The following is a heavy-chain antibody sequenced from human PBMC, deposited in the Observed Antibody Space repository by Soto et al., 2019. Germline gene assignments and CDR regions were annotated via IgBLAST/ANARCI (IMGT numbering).Heavy chain of an antibody. D-gene: IGHD2-15*01. CDR3: ARAGRGYCSGGSCLKEYFQH. J-gene: IGHJ1*01. CDR2: IYYSGST. CDR1: GGSISSYY. V-gene: IGHV4-59*12. Sequence: SETLSLTCTVSGGSISSYYWSWIRQPPGKGLEWIGYIYYSGSTNYNPSLKSRVTISVDTSKNQFSLKLSSVTAADTAVYYCARAGRGYCSGGSCLKEYFQHWGQGTLVTVSS.